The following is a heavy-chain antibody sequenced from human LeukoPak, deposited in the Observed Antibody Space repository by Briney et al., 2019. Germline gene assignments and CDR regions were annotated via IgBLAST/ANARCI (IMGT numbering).Heavy chain of an antibody. Sequence: ASVKVSCKASGYTFTSYGISWVRQAPGQGLEWMGWISAYNGNTNYAQKLQGRVTMTTDTSTSTAYMELRSLRSDDTAVYYCARDKDSSSSANYYYGMDVWGQGTTVTVSS. CDR3: ARDKDSSSSANYYYGMDV. CDR2: ISAYNGNT. CDR1: GYTFTSYG. J-gene: IGHJ6*02. D-gene: IGHD6-6*01. V-gene: IGHV1-18*01.